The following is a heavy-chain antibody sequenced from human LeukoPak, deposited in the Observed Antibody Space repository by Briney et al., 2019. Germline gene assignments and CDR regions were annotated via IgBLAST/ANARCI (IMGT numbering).Heavy chain of an antibody. CDR3: ARGTYCGGDCYSPLDY. V-gene: IGHV3-11*04. CDR2: ISSSGSTI. D-gene: IGHD2-21*02. Sequence: PGGSLRLSCAASGFTFSDYYMSWIRQAPGKGLEWVSYISSSGSTIYYADFVKGRFTISRDNAKNSLYLQMNSLRAEDTAVYYCARGTYCGGDCYSPLDYWGQGTLVTVSS. CDR1: GFTFSDYY. J-gene: IGHJ4*02.